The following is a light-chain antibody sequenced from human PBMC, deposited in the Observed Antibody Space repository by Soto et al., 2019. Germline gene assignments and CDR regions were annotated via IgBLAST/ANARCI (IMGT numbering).Light chain of an antibody. V-gene: IGKV1-5*01. CDR1: QSVSRW. J-gene: IGKJ2*01. Sequence: DIQITQSPSTLSASVGDRVTITCRATQSVSRWLAWYQQKPGRAPKLLIYDASTLESGVPSRFSGGGSGTQFTLTISSLQPEDFATYYCQQYNLYLSYTFGHGTKLQIK. CDR3: QQYNLYLSYT. CDR2: DAS.